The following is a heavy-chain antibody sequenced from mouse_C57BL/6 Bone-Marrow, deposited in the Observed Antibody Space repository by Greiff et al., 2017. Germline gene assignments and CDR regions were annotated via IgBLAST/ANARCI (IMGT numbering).Heavy chain of an antibody. CDR2: IDPSDSYT. J-gene: IGHJ1*03. Sequence: VQLQQPGAELVRPGTSVKLSCKASGYTFTSYWMHWVKQRPGQGLEWIGGIDPSDSYTNYNQKFKGKATLTVDTSSSTAYMQLSSLTSEDSAVYYCAPWYFDVWGTGTTVTVSS. CDR1: GYTFTSYW. CDR3: APWYFDV. V-gene: IGHV1-59*01.